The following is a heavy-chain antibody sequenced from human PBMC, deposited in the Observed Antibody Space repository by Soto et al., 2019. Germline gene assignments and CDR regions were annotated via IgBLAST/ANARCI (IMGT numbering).Heavy chain of an antibody. V-gene: IGHV1-8*01. CDR3: ARRAETNGWNGFGADKYYFDF. CDR2: MNPNTGDS. CDR1: GYTFTSYD. D-gene: IGHD1-1*01. Sequence: VQLVQSGAEVRKPGASVKVSCEASGYTFTSYDIYWVRQATGQGLEWMGWMNPNTGDSGYAQKFQGRVTMTSDTSISAAHMELSSLTSEDTGVYYCARRAETNGWNGFGADKYYFDFWGQGTLVTVSS. J-gene: IGHJ4*02.